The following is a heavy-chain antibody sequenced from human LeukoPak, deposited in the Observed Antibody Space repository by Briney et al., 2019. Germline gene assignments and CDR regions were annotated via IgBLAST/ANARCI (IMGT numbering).Heavy chain of an antibody. D-gene: IGHD6-19*01. CDR3: ARLKSSGWYY. Sequence: SETLSLTCTVSGGSIRSSYYYWGWIRQPPGKGPEWIGSIYYSGSTYYNPSLKSRVTISVDTSKNQFSLKLSSVTAADTAVYYCARLKSSGWYYWGQGTLVTVSS. J-gene: IGHJ4*02. V-gene: IGHV4-39*01. CDR1: GGSIRSSYYY. CDR2: IYYSGST.